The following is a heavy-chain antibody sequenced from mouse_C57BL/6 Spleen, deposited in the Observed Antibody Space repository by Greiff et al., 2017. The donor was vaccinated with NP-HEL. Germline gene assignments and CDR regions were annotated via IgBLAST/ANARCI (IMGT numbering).Heavy chain of an antibody. CDR3: AIDRAYWDSVDY. V-gene: IGHV1-50*01. CDR1: GYTFTSYW. Sequence: QVQLQQPGAELVKPGASVKLSCKASGYTFTSYWMQWVKQRPGQGLEWIGEIDTSDSNTNYTQKFKGKATLTVDTSSSTAYMQLSSLTSEDSAVYYCAIDRAYWDSVDYWGQGTTLTVSS. D-gene: IGHD4-1*01. CDR2: IDTSDSNT. J-gene: IGHJ2*01.